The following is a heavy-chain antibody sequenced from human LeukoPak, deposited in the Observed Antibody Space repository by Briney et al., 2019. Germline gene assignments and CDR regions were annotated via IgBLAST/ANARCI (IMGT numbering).Heavy chain of an antibody. Sequence: GGSLRLSCTASGFTFSSYWMHWVRQVLGKGLVWVARITVDENTADYADFVKGRFTISRDGAKKTLYLQMNSLRAEDTAIYYCVSLSPNWFHWGQGTLVTVSS. CDR2: ITVDENTA. CDR1: GFTFSSYW. CDR3: VSLSPNWFH. V-gene: IGHV3-74*01. J-gene: IGHJ4*02. D-gene: IGHD3-10*01.